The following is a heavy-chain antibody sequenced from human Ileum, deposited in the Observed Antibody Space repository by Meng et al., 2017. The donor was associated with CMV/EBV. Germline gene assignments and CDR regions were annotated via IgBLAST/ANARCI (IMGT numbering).Heavy chain of an antibody. Sequence: GYTFTCYFMHWMRQAPGQGLEWMGWINPNNGGTNYAQKFQGRVTMTRDTSISTAYMELSRLRSDDTAVYYCARGRVLRFLEWSWFDPWGQGTLVTVSS. CDR3: ARGRVLRFLEWSWFDP. CDR1: GYTFTCYF. J-gene: IGHJ5*02. CDR2: INPNNGGT. V-gene: IGHV1-2*02. D-gene: IGHD3-3*01.